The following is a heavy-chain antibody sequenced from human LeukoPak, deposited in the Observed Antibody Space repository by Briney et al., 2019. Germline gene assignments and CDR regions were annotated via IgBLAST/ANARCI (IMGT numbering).Heavy chain of an antibody. J-gene: IGHJ4*02. CDR2: ITVSGGGS. CDR3: ATIRSL. V-gene: IGHV3-23*01. D-gene: IGHD5-24*01. CDR1: GFTFSSYG. Sequence: GGSLRLSCAASGFTFSSYGMSWVRQAPGEGLEWVSSITVSGGGSTYVDSVKGRFTITRDNSKNTLYLQMNSLRAEDTAVYYCATIRSLWGQGTLVTVSS.